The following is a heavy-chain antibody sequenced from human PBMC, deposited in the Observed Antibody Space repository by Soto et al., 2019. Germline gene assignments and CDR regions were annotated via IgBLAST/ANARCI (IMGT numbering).Heavy chain of an antibody. CDR2: ISGSGGST. CDR3: AKASIAADYYFDY. D-gene: IGHD6-13*01. V-gene: IGHV3-23*01. Sequence: EVQLLESGGGLVQPGGSLRLSCAASGFTFSSYAMSWVRQAPGKGLEWVSAISGSGGSTYYADPVKGRFTISRDNSKNTLYLQMNSLRAEDTAVYYCAKASIAADYYFDYWGQGTLVTVSS. CDR1: GFTFSSYA. J-gene: IGHJ4*02.